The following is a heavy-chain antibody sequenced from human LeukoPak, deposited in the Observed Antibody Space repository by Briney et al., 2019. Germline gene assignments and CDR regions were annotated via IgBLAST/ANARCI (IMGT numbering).Heavy chain of an antibody. CDR1: GFTFDDYA. V-gene: IGHV3-9*03. Sequence: GGSLRLSCAASGFTFDDYAMRWVRQAPGKGLEWVSGISWNSGSTDYADSVKGRFTISRDNAKNSLYLQMNSLRTEDMALYYCAKDKGATLGGYYMDVWGKGTTVTVSS. CDR3: AKDKGATLGGYYMDV. CDR2: ISWNSGST. D-gene: IGHD2-15*01. J-gene: IGHJ6*03.